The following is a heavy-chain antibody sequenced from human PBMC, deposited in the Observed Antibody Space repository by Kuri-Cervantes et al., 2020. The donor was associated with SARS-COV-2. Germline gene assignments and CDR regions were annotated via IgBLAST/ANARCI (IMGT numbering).Heavy chain of an antibody. V-gene: IGHV4-61*02. CDR1: GGSISSGSYY. CDR2: IYTSGST. D-gene: IGHD3-9*01. J-gene: IGHJ4*02. CDR3: ARGGFYDILTGYYPPFDY. Sequence: SETLSLTCTVSGGSISSGSYYWSWIRQPAGKGLEWIGRIYTSGSTNYNPSLKSRVTISVDTSKNQFSLKLSSVTAADTAVYYCARGGFYDILTGYYPPFDYWGQETLVTVSS.